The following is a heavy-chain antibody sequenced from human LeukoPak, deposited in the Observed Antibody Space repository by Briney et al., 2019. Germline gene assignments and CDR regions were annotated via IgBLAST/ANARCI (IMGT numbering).Heavy chain of an antibody. Sequence: SETLSLTCAVYGGSFSGYYWSWIRQPPGKGLEWIGEINHSGSTNYNPSLKSRVTISVDTSKNQFSLKLSSVTAADTAVYYCARVGQQWLEIDYWGQGTLVTVSS. J-gene: IGHJ4*02. V-gene: IGHV4-34*01. CDR2: INHSGST. CDR1: GGSFSGYY. CDR3: ARVGQQWLEIDY. D-gene: IGHD6-19*01.